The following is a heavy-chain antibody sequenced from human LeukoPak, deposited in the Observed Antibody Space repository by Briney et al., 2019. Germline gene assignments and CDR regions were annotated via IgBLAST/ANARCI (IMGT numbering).Heavy chain of an antibody. CDR1: GFTSGITFNYYA. Sequence: GGSLRLSCAASGFTSGITFNYYALSWARQAPGKGLDWVSSISGSGSNTLYADSVKGRFTISRDNSKNTLYLQMNSLRAEDTAVYYCAREGPYRGYFDYWGQGTLVTVSS. J-gene: IGHJ4*02. D-gene: IGHD1-14*01. CDR2: ISGSGSNT. CDR3: AREGPYRGYFDY. V-gene: IGHV3-23*01.